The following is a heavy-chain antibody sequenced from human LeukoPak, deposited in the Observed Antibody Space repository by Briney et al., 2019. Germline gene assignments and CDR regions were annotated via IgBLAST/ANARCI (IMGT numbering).Heavy chain of an antibody. CDR1: GYTFTGYY. CDR2: INPNSGGT. J-gene: IGHJ4*02. CDR3: ARDYSSSSSGDY. Sequence: ASVKVSCKASGYTFTGYYMHWVRQAPGQGLEWMGWINPNSGGTNYAQKFQGRVTMTRDTSISTAYMELSRLRSDDTAVYYCARDYSSSSSGDYWGQGTLVTVSS. D-gene: IGHD6-6*01. V-gene: IGHV1-2*02.